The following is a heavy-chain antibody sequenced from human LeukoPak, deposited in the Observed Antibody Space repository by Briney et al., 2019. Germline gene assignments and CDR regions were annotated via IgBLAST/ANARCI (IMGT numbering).Heavy chain of an antibody. D-gene: IGHD3-10*01. Sequence: SETPYLTCGLSGASIIGSDFYWGWIRQSPGKGLEWIGSIYSSGNSFYNPSLKSRVAMSVDTSKNHFSLELASVTASDTAVYYCARSRNLLGVMVPVPSYFDIWGQGTPVTVSS. CDR1: GASIIGSDFY. CDR3: ARSRNLLGVMVPVPSYFDI. V-gene: IGHV4-39*02. J-gene: IGHJ4*02. CDR2: IYSSGNS.